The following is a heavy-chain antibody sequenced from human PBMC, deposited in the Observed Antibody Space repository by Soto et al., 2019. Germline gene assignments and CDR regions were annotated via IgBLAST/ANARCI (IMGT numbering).Heavy chain of an antibody. CDR2: INAGNGNT. CDR3: ARGEFLSYDDY. Sequence: ASVKVSCKASGYTFTRYAMYWVRQAPGQRLEWMGWINAGNGNTKYSQKFQGRVIITRDTSASTAYMELSSLRSEDTAVYYCARGEFLSYDDYSGQGTLVTVSS. CDR1: GYTFTRYA. D-gene: IGHD3-16*01. V-gene: IGHV1-3*01. J-gene: IGHJ4*02.